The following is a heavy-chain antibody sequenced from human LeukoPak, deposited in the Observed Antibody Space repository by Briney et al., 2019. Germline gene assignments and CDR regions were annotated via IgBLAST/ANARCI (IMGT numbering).Heavy chain of an antibody. CDR3: AGHHPRNTVDF. J-gene: IGHJ4*02. CDR1: GGSISSYF. D-gene: IGHD2/OR15-2a*01. V-gene: IGHV4-59*08. CDR2: ISYSGST. Sequence: SETLSLTCTVSGGSISSYFWSWIRQPPGKGLEWIGYISYSGSTNYNPSLKSRVTISLDTSKNQFSLKLSSVTAADTAVYYCAGHHPRNTVDFWGQGTLVTVSS.